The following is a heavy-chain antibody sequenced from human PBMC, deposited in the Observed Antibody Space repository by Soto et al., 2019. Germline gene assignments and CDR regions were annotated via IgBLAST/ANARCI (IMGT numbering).Heavy chain of an antibody. D-gene: IGHD4-17*01. J-gene: IGHJ2*01. CDR3: AREDYGGNSGSWYFDL. CDR2: ISYDGSNK. V-gene: IGHV3-30-3*01. Sequence: QVQLVESGGGVVQPGRSLRLYCAASGFTFSSYAMHWVRQAPGKGLEWVAVISYDGSNKYYADSVKGRFTISRDNSKNTLYLQMNSLRAEDTAVYYCAREDYGGNSGSWYFDLSGRGTLVTVSS. CDR1: GFTFSSYA.